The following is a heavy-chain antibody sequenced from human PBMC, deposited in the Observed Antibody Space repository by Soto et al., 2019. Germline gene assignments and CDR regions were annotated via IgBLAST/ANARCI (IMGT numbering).Heavy chain of an antibody. V-gene: IGHV3-30*18. D-gene: IGHD6-13*01. J-gene: IGHJ4*02. CDR2: ISYDGSNK. CDR3: AKERPRMAAAGTIPFDY. CDR1: GFTFSSYG. Sequence: GGSLRLSCAASGFTFSSYGMHWVRQAPGKGLEWVAVISYDGSNKYYADSVKGRFTISRDNSKNTLYLQMNSLRAEDTAVYYCAKERPRMAAAGTIPFDYWGQGTLVTVSS.